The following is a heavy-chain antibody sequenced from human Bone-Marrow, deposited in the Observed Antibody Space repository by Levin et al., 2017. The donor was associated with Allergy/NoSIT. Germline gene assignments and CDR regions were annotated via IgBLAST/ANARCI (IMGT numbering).Heavy chain of an antibody. CDR2: IKGDGSEK. CDR1: GFTFSTYW. V-gene: IGHV3-7*01. Sequence: QLGESLKISCAASGFTFSTYWMSWVRQAPGKGLEWVANIKGDGSEKYFEGSVKGRFTISRDNAKNSLYLQMNDVRVEDTAVYYCVRDQKWEVHRAFDIWGQGTSVTVSS. CDR3: VRDQKWEVHRAFDI. D-gene: IGHD1-26*01. J-gene: IGHJ3*02.